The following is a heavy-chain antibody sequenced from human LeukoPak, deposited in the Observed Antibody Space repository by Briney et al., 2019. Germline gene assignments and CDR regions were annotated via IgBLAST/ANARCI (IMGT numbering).Heavy chain of an antibody. D-gene: IGHD3-10*01. CDR3: ARGSYYASRPYFDF. Sequence: PSQTLSLTCTVSGGSISSNYWSWIRQPPGRGLEWIGYIHYSGSTNCKSSLKSRVTISADTSKNQFSLKLNSLTAADSSVYYCARGSYYASRPYFDFWGQGTLVTVSS. CDR2: IHYSGST. V-gene: IGHV4-59*01. CDR1: GGSISSNY. J-gene: IGHJ4*02.